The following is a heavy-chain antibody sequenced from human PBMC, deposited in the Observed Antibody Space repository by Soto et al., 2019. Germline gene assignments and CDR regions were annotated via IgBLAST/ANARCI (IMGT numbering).Heavy chain of an antibody. J-gene: IGHJ4*02. Sequence: EVQLLESGGGLVQPGGSLRLSCTASGFTFSNYAMSWVRQAPGKGLEWVSAISGSGGSTSYADSVKGRFTISRDSSINTLSLQMNRLRAEDAAIYFCVRRSGYCIGDSCPIYFDFWGQGTLVTVSS. V-gene: IGHV3-23*01. CDR2: ISGSGGST. D-gene: IGHD2-15*01. CDR1: GFTFSNYA. CDR3: VRRSGYCIGDSCPIYFDF.